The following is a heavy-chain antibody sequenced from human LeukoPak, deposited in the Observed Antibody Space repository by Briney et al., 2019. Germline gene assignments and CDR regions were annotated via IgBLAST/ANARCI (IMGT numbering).Heavy chain of an antibody. Sequence: GGSLRLSCVASGFTFTNYAMSWVRQAPGKGLEWVAVFSGRAGSPYYIDSVKGRFTISRDNAKNSQYLQMNSLRAEDTALYYCAKDIVPYYYDSSGLFDYWGQGTLVTVSS. D-gene: IGHD3-22*01. V-gene: IGHV3-23*01. J-gene: IGHJ4*02. CDR2: FSGRAGSP. CDR1: GFTFTNYA. CDR3: AKDIVPYYYDSSGLFDY.